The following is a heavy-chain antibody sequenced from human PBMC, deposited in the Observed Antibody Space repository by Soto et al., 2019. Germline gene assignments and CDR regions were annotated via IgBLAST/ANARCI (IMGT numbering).Heavy chain of an antibody. Sequence: PSETLSLTCTVSGGSISSSSYYWGWIRQPPGKGLEWIGSIYYSGSTYYNPSLKSRVTISVDTSKNPFSLKLSSVTAADTAVYYCARHQGSSYYYYYYGMDVWGQGTTVTVSS. CDR3: ARHQGSSYYYYYYGMDV. V-gene: IGHV4-39*01. J-gene: IGHJ6*02. D-gene: IGHD6-6*01. CDR2: IYYSGST. CDR1: GGSISSSSYY.